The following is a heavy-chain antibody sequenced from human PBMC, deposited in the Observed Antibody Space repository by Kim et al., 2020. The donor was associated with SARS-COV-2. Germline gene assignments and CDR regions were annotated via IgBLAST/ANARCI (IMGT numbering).Heavy chain of an antibody. Sequence: GGEKFEVDSVKGRFTISRANARNSLYLQMDSLRAEDTAVYYCVAGGTYMGVWGQGTLVTVSS. CDR2: GGEK. CDR3: VAGGTYMGV. V-gene: IGHV3-7*01. J-gene: IGHJ4*02. D-gene: IGHD3-16*01.